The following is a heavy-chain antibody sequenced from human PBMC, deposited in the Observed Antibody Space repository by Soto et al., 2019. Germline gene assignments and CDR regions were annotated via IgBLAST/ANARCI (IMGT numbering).Heavy chain of an antibody. CDR1: GFTFSSYA. CDR3: ARSKKAPYSSGWKLYYYYYGMDV. CDR2: ISYDGSNK. V-gene: IGHV3-30-3*01. Sequence: GGSLRLSCAASGFTFSSYARHWVRQAPGKGLEWVAVISYDGSNKYYADSVKGRFTISRDNSKNTLYLQMNSLRAEDTAVYYCARSKKAPYSSGWKLYYYYYGMDVWGQGTTVTVSS. J-gene: IGHJ6*02. D-gene: IGHD6-19*01.